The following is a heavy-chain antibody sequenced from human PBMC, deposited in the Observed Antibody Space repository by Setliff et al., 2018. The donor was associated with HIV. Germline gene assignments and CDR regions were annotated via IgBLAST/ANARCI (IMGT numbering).Heavy chain of an antibody. J-gene: IGHJ4*02. CDR2: ISAHNRNT. V-gene: IGHV1-18*01. D-gene: IGHD3-9*01. Sequence: ASVKVSCKTSDYTFTEYAISWVRQAPGQGLEWMGWISAHNRNTNYAQRLRGRVTVTTDSSTNTVYLELRSLRSDDTAVYYCARHSDILTGHFDYWGQGTLVTVSS. CDR1: DYTFTEYA. CDR3: ARHSDILTGHFDY.